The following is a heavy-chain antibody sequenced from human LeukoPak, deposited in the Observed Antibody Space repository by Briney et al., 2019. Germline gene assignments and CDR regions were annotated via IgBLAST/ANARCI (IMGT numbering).Heavy chain of an antibody. CDR3: ARDGHSGYDPFDY. D-gene: IGHD5-12*01. J-gene: IGHJ4*02. CDR1: GFTFSSYS. V-gene: IGHV3-21*01. CDR2: ISSSSSYI. Sequence: PGGSLRLSCAASGFTFSSYSMNWVRQAPWKGLEWVSSISSSSSYIYYADSVKGRLTISRDNAKNSLYLQMNSLRAEDTAVYYCARDGHSGYDPFDYWGQGTLVTVSS.